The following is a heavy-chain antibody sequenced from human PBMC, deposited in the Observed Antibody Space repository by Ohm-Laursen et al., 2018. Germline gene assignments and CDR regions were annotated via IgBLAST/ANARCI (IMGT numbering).Heavy chain of an antibody. D-gene: IGHD2-15*01. CDR1: EFTFSSYA. V-gene: IGHV3-66*01. Sequence: GSLRLSCTASEFTFSSYAMSWVRQAPGKGLEWVSVIYSGGGTYYADSVNGRFTISRGNSKNTLDLQMNSLRAEDTAIYYCAGNRGGFFGIDCWGQGTLVTVSS. CDR2: IYSGGGT. J-gene: IGHJ4*02. CDR3: AGNRGGFFGIDC.